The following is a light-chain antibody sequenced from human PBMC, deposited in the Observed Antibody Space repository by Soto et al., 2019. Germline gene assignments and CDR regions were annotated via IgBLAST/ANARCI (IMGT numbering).Light chain of an antibody. J-gene: IGLJ2*01. V-gene: IGLV2-14*01. CDR3: SSYTSSSTRV. Sequence: QHVLTQPASVSGSPGQSITISCTGTSSDVGGYNYVSWYQQHPGKAPKLMIYEVSNRPSGVSNRFSGSKSGNTASLTISGLQAEDEADYYCSSYTSSSTRVFGGGTKVTVL. CDR1: SSDVGGYNY. CDR2: EVS.